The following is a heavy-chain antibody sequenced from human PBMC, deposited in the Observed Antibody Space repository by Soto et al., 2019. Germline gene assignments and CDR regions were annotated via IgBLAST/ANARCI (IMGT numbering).Heavy chain of an antibody. CDR2: IYYNGGT. D-gene: IGHD1-1*01. J-gene: IGHJ4*02. Sequence: PSETLSLTCTVSGGSVNSGSHYWSWIRQSPGKGLEWIGYIYYNGGTNNNPSLKSRVTISVDTSKNQFSLKLSSVTAADTAMYYCARVQAGTIDYWGQGALVTVSS. CDR1: GGSVNSGSHY. CDR3: ARVQAGTIDY. V-gene: IGHV4-61*01.